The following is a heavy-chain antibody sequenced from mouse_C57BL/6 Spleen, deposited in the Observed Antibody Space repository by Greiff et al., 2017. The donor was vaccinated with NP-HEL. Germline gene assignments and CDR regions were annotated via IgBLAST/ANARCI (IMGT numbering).Heavy chain of an antibody. D-gene: IGHD1-1*01. Sequence: EVQLQQSGPELVKPGASVKMSCKASGYTFTDYNMHWVKQSHGKSLEWIGYINPNNGGTSYNQKFKGKATLTVNKSSSTAYMELRSLTSEDSAVYYFARYGSSPYYAMDYWGQGTSVTVSS. V-gene: IGHV1-22*01. CDR2: INPNNGGT. CDR1: GYTFTDYN. CDR3: ARYGSSPYYAMDY. J-gene: IGHJ4*01.